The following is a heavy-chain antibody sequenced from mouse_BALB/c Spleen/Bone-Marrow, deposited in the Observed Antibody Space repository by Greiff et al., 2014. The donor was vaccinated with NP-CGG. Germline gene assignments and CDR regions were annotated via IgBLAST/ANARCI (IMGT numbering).Heavy chain of an antibody. D-gene: IGHD6-1*01. Sequence: LQESGSELVRPGASVKLSCKASGYTFTSYWMHWVKQRHGQGLEWIGNIYPGSGSTNYDEKFKSKGTLTVDTSSSTAYMHLSSLTSEDSAVYYCTRWGASYYFDYWGQGTTLTVSS. J-gene: IGHJ2*01. V-gene: IGHV1S22*01. CDR2: IYPGSGST. CDR1: GYTFTSYW. CDR3: TRWGASYYFDY.